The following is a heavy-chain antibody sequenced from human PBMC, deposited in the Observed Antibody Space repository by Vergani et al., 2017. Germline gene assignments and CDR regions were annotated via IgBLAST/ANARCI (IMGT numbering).Heavy chain of an antibody. J-gene: IGHJ3*02. Sequence: QLQLQESGPGLVKPSETLSLTCSVSGGSISSSTYYWGWIRQPPGKGLEWIGTIYYTGSTYHNPSLKSRVTISVDTSKNQFSLKLSSVTATDTAVYFCAXEGNYYYDSSGHPDAFDIWGQGTMVTVSS. D-gene: IGHD3-22*01. CDR3: AXEGNYYYDSSGHPDAFDI. V-gene: IGHV4-39*02. CDR2: IYYTGST. CDR1: GGSISSSTYY.